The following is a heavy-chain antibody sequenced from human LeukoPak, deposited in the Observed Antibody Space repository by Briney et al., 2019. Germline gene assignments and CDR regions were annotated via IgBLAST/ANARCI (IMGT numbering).Heavy chain of an antibody. V-gene: IGHV3-21*01. Sequence: PGGSLRLSCAASGFTFSSYSMNWVRQAPGKGLEWVSSISSSSSYIYYADSVKGRFTISRDNAKNSLYLQMNSLRAEDTAVCYCASGGGYHYYFDYWGQGTLVTVSS. CDR1: GFTFSSYS. D-gene: IGHD5-12*01. J-gene: IGHJ4*02. CDR3: ASGGGYHYYFDY. CDR2: ISSSSSYI.